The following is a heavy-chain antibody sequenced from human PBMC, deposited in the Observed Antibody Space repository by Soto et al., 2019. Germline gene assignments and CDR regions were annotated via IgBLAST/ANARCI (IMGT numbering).Heavy chain of an antibody. CDR3: AKDSGDITIFGVVIGMDV. Sequence: PGGSLRLSCVASGFTFNNCAMNWLRQAPGKXLEWVSIISCSGGSTYYADSVKGRFTISRDKSKNTVYLQMNSLRAEDTAVYYCAKDSGDITIFGVVIGMDVWGQGTTVTVSS. J-gene: IGHJ6*02. CDR1: GFTFNNCA. V-gene: IGHV3-23*01. CDR2: ISCSGGST. D-gene: IGHD3-3*01.